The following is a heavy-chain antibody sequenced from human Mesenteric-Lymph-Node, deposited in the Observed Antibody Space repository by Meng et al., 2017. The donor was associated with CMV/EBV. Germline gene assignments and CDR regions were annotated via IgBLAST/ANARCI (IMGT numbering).Heavy chain of an antibody. Sequence: GGSLRLSCAASGFTFSNAWMSWVRQAPGKGLEWVGRIKSSTDGGTTDYAAAVKGRFTISRDDSKNTLYLQMNNLKTEDTAVYYRHTPAWDNWNYFDYWGQGTLVTVSS. V-gene: IGHV3-15*01. J-gene: IGHJ4*02. CDR2: IKSSTDGGTT. CDR3: HTPAWDNWNYFDY. CDR1: GFTFSNAW. D-gene: IGHD1-20*01.